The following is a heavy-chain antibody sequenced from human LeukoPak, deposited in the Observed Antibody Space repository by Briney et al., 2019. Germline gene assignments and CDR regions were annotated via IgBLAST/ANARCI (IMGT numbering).Heavy chain of an antibody. CDR1: GFTFSSYA. D-gene: IGHD6-6*01. J-gene: IGHJ5*01. CDR3: ARDPYSSSFFDC. CDR2: ISSSGSAT. V-gene: IGHV3-48*03. Sequence: PGGSLRLSCAASGFTFSSYAMTWVRQAPGKGLEWVSHISSSGSATYYADSVKGRFTISRDNARKSLYLQMSSLRAEDTALYYCARDPYSSSFFDCWGQGTLVTVSS.